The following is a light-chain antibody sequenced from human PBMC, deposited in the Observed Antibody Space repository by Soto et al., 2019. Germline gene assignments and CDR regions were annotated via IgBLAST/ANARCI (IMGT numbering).Light chain of an antibody. CDR3: QQYNIYPWT. J-gene: IGKJ1*01. CDR2: DAS. V-gene: IGKV1-5*01. CDR1: QSISNW. Sequence: DLQMTQSPSTLSASVGDRVTITCRASQSISNWLAWYQQKPGKAPKLLIYDASSLESGVPSRFSGSGSGTEFTLTISSLQPDDFATYYCQQYNIYPWTFGQGTKVEIK.